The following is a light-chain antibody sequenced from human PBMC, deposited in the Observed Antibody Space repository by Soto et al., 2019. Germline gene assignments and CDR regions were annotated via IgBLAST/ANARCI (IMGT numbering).Light chain of an antibody. Sequence: QSVLTQPPSASGTPGQRVTISCSGSSSNIGSNTVNWYQQLPGTAPKLLIYSNNQRPSGVPDRFSGSKSGTSASLAISGLQSEDGAYYYCAAWDESLDGRVVFGGGTKLTVL. CDR2: SNN. V-gene: IGLV1-44*01. CDR1: SSNIGSNT. J-gene: IGLJ2*01. CDR3: AAWDESLDGRVV.